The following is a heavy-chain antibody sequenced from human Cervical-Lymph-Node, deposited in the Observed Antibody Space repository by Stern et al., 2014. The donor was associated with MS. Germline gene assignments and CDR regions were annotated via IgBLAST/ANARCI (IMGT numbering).Heavy chain of an antibody. CDR2: IIPIFGTA. CDR3: ARERAIKLHYYYGMDV. V-gene: IGHV1-69*01. D-gene: IGHD2-2*02. J-gene: IGHJ6*02. CDR1: GVTFSSYA. Sequence: GQLVQSGAEVKKPGSSVKVSCKASGVTFSSYAISWVRQAPGQGLEWMGGIIPIFGTANYAQKFQGRVTITADESTSTAYMELSSLRSEDTAVYYCARERAIKLHYYYGMDVWGQGTTVTVSS.